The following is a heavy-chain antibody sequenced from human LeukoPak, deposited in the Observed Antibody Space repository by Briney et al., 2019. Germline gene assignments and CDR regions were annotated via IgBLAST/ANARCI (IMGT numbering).Heavy chain of an antibody. CDR2: ISGDGVTT. CDR1: GFTFDDYA. J-gene: IGHJ4*02. D-gene: IGHD6-6*01. Sequence: GGSLRLSCAASGFTFDDYAMHWVRQAPGKGLEWVSLISGDGVTTFYADSVKGRFTISRDNSKNSLHVQMNSLRTEDTALYYCAKDYEYGSSGIGYWGQGTLVTVSS. CDR3: AKDYEYGSSGIGY. V-gene: IGHV3-43*02.